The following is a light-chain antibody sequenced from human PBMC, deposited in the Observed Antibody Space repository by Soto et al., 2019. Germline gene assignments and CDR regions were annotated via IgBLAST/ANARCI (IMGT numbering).Light chain of an antibody. V-gene: IGKV3D-15*01. Sequence: EIVMTRSPVTLSVSPRVRSTLSCRVSQFASSKLAWYQQKPGQAPRLLVYGASNRATGMPARFSSSGSGTEFTLTNCNLQSEDFAVYFCQQYPNWPPITFGQGTRLEI. CDR2: GAS. CDR3: QQYPNWPPIT. CDR1: QFASSK. J-gene: IGKJ5*01.